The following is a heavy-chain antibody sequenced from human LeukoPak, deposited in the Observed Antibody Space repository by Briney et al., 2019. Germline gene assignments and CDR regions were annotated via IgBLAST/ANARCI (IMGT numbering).Heavy chain of an antibody. J-gene: IGHJ4*02. CDR3: AKEATYYYGSGSYLDY. CDR2: ISGSGGST. D-gene: IGHD3-10*01. CDR1: GFTFSSYA. Sequence: GSLRLSCAASGFTFSSYAMSWVRQAPGKGLEWVSAISGSGGSTYYADSVKGRFTISRDNSKNTLYLQMNSLRAEDTAVYYCAKEATYYYGSGSYLDYWGQGTLVTVSS. V-gene: IGHV3-23*01.